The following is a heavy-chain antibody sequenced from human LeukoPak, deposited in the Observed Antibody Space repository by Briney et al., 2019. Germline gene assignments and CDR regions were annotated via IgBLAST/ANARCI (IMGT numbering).Heavy chain of an antibody. V-gene: IGHV4-39*01. CDR2: IYYSGST. J-gene: IGHJ6*03. D-gene: IGHD3-10*01. Sequence: SETLSLTCTVPGGSISSSSYYWGWIRQPPGKGLEWIGSIYYSGSTYYNPSLKSRVTISVDTSKNQFSLKLSSVTAADTAVYYCAGPRAGYYGAYYMDVWGKGTMVTVSS. CDR3: AGPRAGYYGAYYMDV. CDR1: GGSISSSSYY.